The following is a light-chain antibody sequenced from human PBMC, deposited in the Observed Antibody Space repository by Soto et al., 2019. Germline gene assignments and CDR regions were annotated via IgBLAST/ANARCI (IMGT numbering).Light chain of an antibody. J-gene: IGLJ2*01. Sequence: QLVLTQSPSASASLGASVKLTCTLSSGHSSYAIAWHQQQPEKGPRYLMKLNSDGSHSKGDVIPDRFSGSSSGAERYLTISRLQSEGEADYYCQTWGTGVGFGGGTKLT. CDR1: SGHSSYA. CDR2: LNSDGSH. CDR3: QTWGTGVG. V-gene: IGLV4-69*01.